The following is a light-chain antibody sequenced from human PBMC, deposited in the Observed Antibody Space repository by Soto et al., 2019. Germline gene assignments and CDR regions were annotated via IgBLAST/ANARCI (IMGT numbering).Light chain of an antibody. J-gene: IGLJ1*01. V-gene: IGLV2-14*01. CDR2: DVD. Sequence: QSALTQPASVSGSPGQSITISCTGTSSDVGGYNYGSWYQQHPGKAPKLILYDVDNRPSGISSRFSGSKSGNTASLTISGLQAEDEADYYCSSFSYSSTPNYVFGTGTKLTVL. CDR3: SSFSYSSTPNYV. CDR1: SSDVGGYNY.